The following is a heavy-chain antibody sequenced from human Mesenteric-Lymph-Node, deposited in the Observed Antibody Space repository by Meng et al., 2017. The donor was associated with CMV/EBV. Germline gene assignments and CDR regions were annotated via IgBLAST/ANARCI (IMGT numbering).Heavy chain of an antibody. Sequence: QVQLQGSGPGLVKPSETLSLTCIVSGVSVTSGAYHWSWIRQSPGKGLEWIGYIYGTGITIYNPSLKNRVTILLETSKNQFSLKLNSVTTADTAVYYCAKSRSSTPGIVDDWGQGTLVTVSS. J-gene: IGHJ4*02. D-gene: IGHD2/OR15-2a*01. CDR2: IYGTGIT. CDR3: AKSRSSTPGIVDD. V-gene: IGHV4-61*08. CDR1: GVSVTSGAYH.